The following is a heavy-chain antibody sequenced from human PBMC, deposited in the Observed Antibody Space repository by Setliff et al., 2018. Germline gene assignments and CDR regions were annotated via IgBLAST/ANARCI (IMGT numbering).Heavy chain of an antibody. V-gene: IGHV4-4*07. Sequence: PSETLSLTCTVSGGSISSYYWSWIRQPAGKGLEWIGHIYIGGSANYNPSLKSRVTMSIDTSKNQFSLKLNSVTAADMAVYYCAREQWLDPPGYYYMDVWAKGTTVAVSS. J-gene: IGHJ6*03. CDR3: AREQWLDPPGYYYMDV. CDR2: IYIGGSA. D-gene: IGHD6-19*01. CDR1: GGSISSYY.